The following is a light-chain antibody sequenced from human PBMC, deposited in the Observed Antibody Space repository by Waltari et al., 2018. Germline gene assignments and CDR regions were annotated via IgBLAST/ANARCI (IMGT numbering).Light chain of an antibody. V-gene: IGKV1-5*01. CDR1: HSISSW. J-gene: IGKJ2*01. Sequence: DIQMTQSPSTLSASVGDRVTLPCRASHSISSWLAWYQQKPGKAPKLLIYDASSLESGVPSRFSGSGSGTEFTLTISSLQPDDFATYYCQQYNSYSPYTFGQGTKLEIK. CDR2: DAS. CDR3: QQYNSYSPYT.